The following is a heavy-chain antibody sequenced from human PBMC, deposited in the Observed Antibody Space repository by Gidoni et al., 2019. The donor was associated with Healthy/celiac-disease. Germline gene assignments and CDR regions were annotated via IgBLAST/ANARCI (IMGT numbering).Heavy chain of an antibody. J-gene: IGHJ4*02. CDR2: INHSGST. D-gene: IGHD6-13*01. V-gene: IGHV4-34*01. Sequence: QVQLQQWGAGLLKPSETLSLTCAVYGGSFSGYYWSWIRQPPGKGLEWIGAINHSGSTNYNPSLKSRVTISVDTSKNQFSLKLSSVTAADTAVYYCARGPRYSSSWYRYWGQGTLVTVSS. CDR3: ARGPRYSSSWYRY. CDR1: GGSFSGYY.